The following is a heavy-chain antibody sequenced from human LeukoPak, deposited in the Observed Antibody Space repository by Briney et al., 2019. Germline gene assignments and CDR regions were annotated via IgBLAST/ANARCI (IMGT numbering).Heavy chain of an antibody. Sequence: ASVKVSCKASGYTFTSYAMNWVRQAPGQGLEWMGWISTNTGNPTYAQGFTGRFVFSLDTSVSTAYLQISSLKAEDTAVYYCARDGTGYSSSWLDYWGQGTLVTVSS. CDR1: GYTFTSYA. CDR2: ISTNTGNP. J-gene: IGHJ4*02. V-gene: IGHV7-4-1*02. D-gene: IGHD6-13*01. CDR3: ARDGTGYSSSWLDY.